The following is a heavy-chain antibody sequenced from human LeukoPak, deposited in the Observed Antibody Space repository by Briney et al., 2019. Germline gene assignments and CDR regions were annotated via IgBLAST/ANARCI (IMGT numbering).Heavy chain of an antibody. CDR3: ARAYFGSGFDS. CDR1: PFTFSGYW. J-gene: IGHJ5*01. Sequence: PGGSLRLSCTASPFTFSGYWMHCVRQAAGKGLEWVSRINSDGYSITYADSVKGRFTISRDNAKNTLYLQMNSLIVEDTAVYFCARAYFGSGFDSWGQGTLVTVSS. CDR2: INSDGYSI. V-gene: IGHV3-74*03. D-gene: IGHD3-9*01.